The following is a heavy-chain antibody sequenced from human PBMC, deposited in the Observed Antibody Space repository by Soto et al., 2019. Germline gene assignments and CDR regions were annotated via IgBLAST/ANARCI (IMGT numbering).Heavy chain of an antibody. J-gene: IGHJ4*02. Sequence: EVQLVESGGGLLHPGGSLRLSCAASGFTFSDYGMNWVGQAPGRGREWVSYISSSSSTIYYAASVKGRFTISRDNAKNSLYLQMNSLRDEDTAVYYCARDRWLPAASDYWGQGTLVTVFS. V-gene: IGHV3-48*02. CDR1: GFTFSDYG. CDR3: ARDRWLPAASDY. CDR2: ISSSSSTI. D-gene: IGHD2-2*01.